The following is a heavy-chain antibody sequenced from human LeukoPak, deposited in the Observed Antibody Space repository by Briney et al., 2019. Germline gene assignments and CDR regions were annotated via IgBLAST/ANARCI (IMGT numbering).Heavy chain of an antibody. CDR3: ARDLCSGGNCFSDFDY. D-gene: IGHD2-15*01. J-gene: IGHJ4*02. CDR2: INGDGSST. Sequence: PGGSLRLSCAASEFTFSAYWMHWVRQVPGKGLVWVSRINGDGSSTSYADSVKGRFTISRDNAKNTVYLQMNSLRAEDTAVYYCARDLCSGGNCFSDFDYWGQGTLVTVSS. CDR1: EFTFSAYW. V-gene: IGHV3-74*01.